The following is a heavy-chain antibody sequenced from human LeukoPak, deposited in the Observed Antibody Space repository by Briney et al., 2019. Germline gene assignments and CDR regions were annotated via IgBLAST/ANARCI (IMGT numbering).Heavy chain of an antibody. CDR3: ARHRIVVVVAAPFDP. Sequence: SFSSYEWNWVRQAPGKGLEWIGGIYYSGSTYYNPSLKSRVTISVDTSKNQFPLKLSSVTAADTAVYYCARHRIVVVVAAPFDPWGQGTLVTVSS. D-gene: IGHD2-15*01. CDR2: IYYSGST. CDR1: SFSSYE. J-gene: IGHJ5*02. V-gene: IGHV4-39*01.